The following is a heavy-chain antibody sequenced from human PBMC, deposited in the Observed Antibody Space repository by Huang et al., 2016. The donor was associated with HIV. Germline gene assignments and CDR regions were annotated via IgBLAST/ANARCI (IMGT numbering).Heavy chain of an antibody. CDR3: AKGGSAAAVLDF. V-gene: IGHV3-30*18. CDR1: GFTFSSYG. CDR2: ISYDAKTK. J-gene: IGHJ4*02. D-gene: IGHD6-13*01. Sequence: QVQLVESGGGVVQPGRSLRISCAASGFTFSSYGMHWVRPAPGKGLEWVAVISYDAKTKYDADSVKGRFSISRDNSKTTVYLQLNSLRVEDTAVYYCAKGGSAAAVLDFWGQGTLVTVSS.